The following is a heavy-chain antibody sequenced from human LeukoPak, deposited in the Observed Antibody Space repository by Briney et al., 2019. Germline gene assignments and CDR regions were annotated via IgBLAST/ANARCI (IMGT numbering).Heavy chain of an antibody. CDR2: LNTYDRST. CDR1: GFTFSNAW. D-gene: IGHD7-27*01. Sequence: PGGSLRLSCEASGFTFSNAWMHWFRQAPGKGLEWVSRLNTYDRSTTYADSVKGRFTISSDNAKNTLYLQMNSLRIEDTAVYYCARDLGSRNWGQGTLVTVSS. J-gene: IGHJ4*02. CDR3: ARDLGSRN. V-gene: IGHV3-74*03.